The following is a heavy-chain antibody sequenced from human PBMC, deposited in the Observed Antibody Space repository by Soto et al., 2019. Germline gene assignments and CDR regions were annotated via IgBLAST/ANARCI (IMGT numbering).Heavy chain of an antibody. V-gene: IGHV6-1*01. J-gene: IGHJ4*02. CDR3: ARGSYYSGWV. CDR2: TYYRSKWYS. D-gene: IGHD6-19*01. CDR1: GASVPSTSAA. Sequence: SQTLSLTCAISGASVPSTSAAWSWIRQSPSRGLEWLGRTYYRSKWYSDYAVSVKSRVTINPDTSKNQFSLQLNSVTPEDTAVYYCARGSYYSGWVWGQGTLVTVSS.